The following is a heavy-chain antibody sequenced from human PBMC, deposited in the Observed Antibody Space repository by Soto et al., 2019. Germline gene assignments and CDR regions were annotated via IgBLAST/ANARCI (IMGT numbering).Heavy chain of an antibody. V-gene: IGHV1-69*01. CDR3: ARGAGIAVADYDP. CDR1: GGTFSSYA. CDR2: IIPIFGTA. J-gene: IGHJ5*02. D-gene: IGHD6-19*01. Sequence: SVKVSCKASGGTFSSYAISWGRQDPGQGLEWMGGIIPIFGTANYAQKFQGRVTITADESTSTAYMELSSLRSEDTAVYYCARGAGIAVADYDPWGQGTLVTVSS.